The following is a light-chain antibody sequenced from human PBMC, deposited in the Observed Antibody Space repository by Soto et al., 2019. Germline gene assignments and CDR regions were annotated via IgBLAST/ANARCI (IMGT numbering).Light chain of an antibody. V-gene: IGKV3-11*01. J-gene: IGKJ2*01. CDR1: QSVSSY. CDR3: QQRSNWPRMYT. CDR2: DAS. Sequence: EIVLTQSPATLSLSPGERATLSCRARQSVSSYLAWYQQKPGQAPRLLIYDASNRATGIPARFSGSGSGTDFTLTISSLEPEDFAVHYCQQRSNWPRMYTFGQGTKLEIK.